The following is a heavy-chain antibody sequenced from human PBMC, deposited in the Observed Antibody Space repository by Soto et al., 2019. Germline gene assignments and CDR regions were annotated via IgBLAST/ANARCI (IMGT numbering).Heavy chain of an antibody. Sequence: ASVKVSCKASGYTFTSYYLHWVRQAPGQGLEWMGIINPSGGGTSYAQKFQGRITMTRDTSTSTVYMQLSSLTSEDTAVYFCAKGADYASAPADIWGQGTLVTAPQ. D-gene: IGHD2-2*01. CDR2: INPSGGGT. CDR3: AKGADYASAPADI. V-gene: IGHV1-46*01. CDR1: GYTFTSYY. J-gene: IGHJ4*02.